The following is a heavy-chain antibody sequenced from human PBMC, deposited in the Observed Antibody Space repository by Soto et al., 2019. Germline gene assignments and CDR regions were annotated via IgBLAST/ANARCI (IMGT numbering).Heavy chain of an antibody. CDR3: AREGPLLGTTAGDYYGMPV. D-gene: IGHD4-17*01. Sequence: PSETLSDASIVSGGDTRMPGYYWAWICQNPGKGLEWIGYIYSSGSTYYNPSLKSLVTISVDTSNNQFSLKLSSVTAADTAVYYCAREGPLLGTTAGDYYGMPVWGQGTTVT. V-gene: IGHV4-31*01. J-gene: IGHJ6*02. CDR2: IYSSGST. CDR1: GGDTRMPGYY.